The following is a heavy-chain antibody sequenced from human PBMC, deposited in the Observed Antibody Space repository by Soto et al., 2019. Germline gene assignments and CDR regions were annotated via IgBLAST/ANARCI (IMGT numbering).Heavy chain of an antibody. CDR3: ARPPGYISDWYFFDL. J-gene: IGHJ4*02. V-gene: IGHV1-2*02. D-gene: IGHD6-19*01. CDR2: ISPKSGGT. Sequence: QVPLVQSGAEVKKPGASVKVSCEASGYTFIDYYMHWVRQAPGQGFEWMGRISPKSGGTNYAQKFQGRVTMTWDTSLNPAYMELSSFMSKYTAVYYCARPPGYISDWYFFDLWGQGTLVTVSS. CDR1: GYTFIDYY.